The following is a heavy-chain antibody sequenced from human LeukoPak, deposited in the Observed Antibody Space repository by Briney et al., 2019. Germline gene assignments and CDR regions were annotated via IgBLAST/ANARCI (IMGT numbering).Heavy chain of an antibody. V-gene: IGHV1-69*05. CDR2: IIPIFGTA. CDR3: ARGDAAMVQVEY. Sequence: ASVKVSCKASGSTFSSYVISWVRQAPGQGLEWMGGIIPIFGTANYAQKLQGRVTITTDESTSTAYMELSSLRSEYTAVYYCARGDAAMVQVEYWGQGTLVTVSS. J-gene: IGHJ4*02. CDR1: GSTFSSYV. D-gene: IGHD5-18*01.